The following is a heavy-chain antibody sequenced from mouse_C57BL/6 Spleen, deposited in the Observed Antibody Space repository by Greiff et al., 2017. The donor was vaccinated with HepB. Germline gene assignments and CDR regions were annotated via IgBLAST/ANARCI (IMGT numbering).Heavy chain of an antibody. V-gene: IGHV1-82*01. CDR1: GYAFSSSW. J-gene: IGHJ2*01. CDR3: ARERITTVVAGNFDY. Sequence: QVQLQQSGPELVKPGASVKISCKASGYAFSSSWMNWVKQRPGKGLEWIGRIYPGDGDTNYNGKFKGKATLTADKSSSTAYMQLSSLTSEDSAVYFCARERITTVVAGNFDYWGQGTTLTVSS. D-gene: IGHD1-1*01. CDR2: IYPGDGDT.